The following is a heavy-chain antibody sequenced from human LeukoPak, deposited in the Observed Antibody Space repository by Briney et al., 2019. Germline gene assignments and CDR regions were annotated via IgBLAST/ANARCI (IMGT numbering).Heavy chain of an antibody. J-gene: IGHJ4*02. CDR1: GYTFTSYY. Sequence: ASVKVSCKASGYTFTSYYMHWVRQAPGQGLEWMGIINPSGGSTSYAQKFQGRVTMTRDMSTSTVYMELSSLRSEDTAVYYCAREGSDYVWGSYHPNFDYWGQGTLVTVSS. V-gene: IGHV1-46*01. CDR3: AREGSDYVWGSYHPNFDY. CDR2: INPSGGST. D-gene: IGHD3-16*02.